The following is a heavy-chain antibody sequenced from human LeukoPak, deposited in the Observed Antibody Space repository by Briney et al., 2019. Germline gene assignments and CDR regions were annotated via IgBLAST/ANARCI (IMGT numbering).Heavy chain of an antibody. J-gene: IGHJ4*02. CDR2: INHSGST. D-gene: IGHD6-19*01. CDR3: ATLERGYAVAVDY. CDR1: GGSFSGYY. Sequence: KPSETLSLTCAVYGGSFSGYYWSWLRQPPGKGLEWIGEINHSGSTNYNPSLKSRVTISVDTSKNQFSLKLSSVTAADTAVYYCATLERGYAVAVDYWGQGTLVTVSS. V-gene: IGHV4-34*01.